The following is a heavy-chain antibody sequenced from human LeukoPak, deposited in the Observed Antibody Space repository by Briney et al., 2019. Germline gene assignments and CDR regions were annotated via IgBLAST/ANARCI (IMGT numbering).Heavy chain of an antibody. D-gene: IGHD3-22*01. CDR2: ISGSGGST. Sequence: GGSLRLSCAASGFTFSSYAMSWVRQAPGKGLEWVSAISGSGGSTYYADSVKGRFTISRDTSKNTPYLQMNSLRAEDTAVYYCAKAKYSYDSSGYYSFDYWGQGTLVTVSS. J-gene: IGHJ4*02. V-gene: IGHV3-23*01. CDR3: AKAKYSYDSSGYYSFDY. CDR1: GFTFSSYA.